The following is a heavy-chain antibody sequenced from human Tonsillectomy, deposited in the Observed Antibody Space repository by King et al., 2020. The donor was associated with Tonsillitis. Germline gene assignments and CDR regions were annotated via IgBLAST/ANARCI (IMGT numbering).Heavy chain of an antibody. J-gene: IGHJ5*02. CDR2: IYYSGST. Sequence: VQLQESGPGLVKPSETLSLTCTVSGGSISSYYWSWIRQPPGKGLEWIGYIYYSGSTNYNPSLKSRVTISVDTSKNQFSLKLSSVTAADTAVYDCARDVGGGYSYGKGDWFDPWGQGTLVTVSS. CDR3: ARDVGGGYSYGKGDWFDP. V-gene: IGHV4-59*01. D-gene: IGHD5-18*01. CDR1: GGSISSYY.